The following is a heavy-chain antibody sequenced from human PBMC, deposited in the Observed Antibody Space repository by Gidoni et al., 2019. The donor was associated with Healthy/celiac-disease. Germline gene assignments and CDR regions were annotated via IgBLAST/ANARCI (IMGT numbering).Heavy chain of an antibody. CDR1: GYSISSGYY. CDR3: ARGKYYYDSSGYYYFDY. J-gene: IGHJ4*02. V-gene: IGHV4-38-2*02. D-gene: IGHD3-22*01. Sequence: QVQLQESVPGQLKPSETLSLTCTVSGYSISSGYYWGWIRQPPGKGLEWIGSIYHSGSTYYNPSLKSRVTISVDTSKNQFSLKLSSVTAADTAVYYCARGKYYYDSSGYYYFDYWGQGTLVTVSS. CDR2: IYHSGST.